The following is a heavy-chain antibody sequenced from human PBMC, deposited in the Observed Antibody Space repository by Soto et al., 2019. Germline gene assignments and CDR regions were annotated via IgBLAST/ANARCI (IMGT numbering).Heavy chain of an antibody. Sequence: QIQLVESGGGLVKPGGSLRLCCAASGFSLSDFYMSWIRQAPGKGLEWVSYISINSNYREYADSVKGRHTISRDNAKNSLYLQMISLRGEDTAVYYCVRGGGGGQFDYWGQGTLVSVSS. CDR2: ISINSNYR. J-gene: IGHJ4*02. V-gene: IGHV3-11*06. CDR1: GFSLSDFY. D-gene: IGHD2-21*01. CDR3: VRGGGGGQFDY.